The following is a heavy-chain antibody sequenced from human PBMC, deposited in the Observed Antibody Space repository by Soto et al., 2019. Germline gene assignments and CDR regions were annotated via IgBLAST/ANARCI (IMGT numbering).Heavy chain of an antibody. CDR1: GFTFSYYY. CDR2: IGRTGTTK. J-gene: IGHJ4*02. D-gene: IGHD2-15*01. V-gene: IGHV3-11*01. CDR3: ARESDYSHFDD. Sequence: QVQLVESGGGLVKPGGSLRLSCAASGFTFSYYYMNWVRQAPGKGLEWISYIGRTGTTKYYADSVKGRFSIFRDNAKNSVSLQMTSLRADDTAVYYCARESDYSHFDDWGQGALVTVSS.